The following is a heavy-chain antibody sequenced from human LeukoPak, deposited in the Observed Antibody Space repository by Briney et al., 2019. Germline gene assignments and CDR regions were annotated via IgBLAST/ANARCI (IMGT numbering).Heavy chain of an antibody. J-gene: IGHJ4*02. D-gene: IGHD3-10*01. Sequence: ASVKVSCKASGYTFTSYGISWVRQAPGQGLEWMGWISAYNGNTNYAQKLQGRVTMTTDTSTSTAYMELRSLRSDDTAVYYCARVHVLLWFGEVYYLDYWGQGTLVTVSS. CDR2: ISAYNGNT. CDR1: GYTFTSYG. CDR3: ARVHVLLWFGEVYYLDY. V-gene: IGHV1-18*01.